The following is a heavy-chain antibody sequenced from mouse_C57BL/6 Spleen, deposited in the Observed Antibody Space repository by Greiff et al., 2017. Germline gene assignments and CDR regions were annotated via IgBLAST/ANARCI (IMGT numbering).Heavy chain of an antibody. Sequence: EVQVVESGGGLVKPGGSLKLSCAASGFTFSSYAMSWVRQTPEKRLEWVATISDGGSYTYYPDNVKGRFTISRDNAKNNLYLQMSHLKSEDTAMYYCASGEEKDYFDYWGQGTTLTVSS. CDR3: ASGEEKDYFDY. CDR1: GFTFSSYA. J-gene: IGHJ2*01. V-gene: IGHV5-4*01. CDR2: ISDGGSYT.